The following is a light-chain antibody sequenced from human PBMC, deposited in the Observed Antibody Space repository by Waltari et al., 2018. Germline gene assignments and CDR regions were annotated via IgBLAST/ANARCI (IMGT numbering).Light chain of an antibody. CDR3: CSYAGGNAWV. CDR2: EDS. J-gene: IGLJ3*02. CDR1: SSDVGSYAL. Sequence: QSALTQHAPVSGSPGQSITISCTGTSSDVGSYALVPWYQQHPGKAPKLMIYEDSERPSGVSHRFSGSKSVNTASLTISGLQAEDEAHYYCCSYAGGNAWVFGGGTKVTVL. V-gene: IGLV2-23*01.